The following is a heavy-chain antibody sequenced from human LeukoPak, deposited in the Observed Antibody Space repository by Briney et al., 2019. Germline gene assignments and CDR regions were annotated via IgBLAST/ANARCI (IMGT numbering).Heavy chain of an antibody. CDR1: GFTFDDHG. CDR3: ARAVYYDFWSGSPDDAFDI. V-gene: IGHV3-20*01. J-gene: IGHJ3*02. Sequence: GGSLRLSCAVSGFTFDDHGMSWVRQAPGKGLEWVSGINWNGGSTGYADSVKGRFTISRDNAKNSLYLQMNSLSAEDTALYHCARAVYYDFWSGSPDDAFDIWGQGTMVTVSS. D-gene: IGHD3-3*01. CDR2: INWNGGST.